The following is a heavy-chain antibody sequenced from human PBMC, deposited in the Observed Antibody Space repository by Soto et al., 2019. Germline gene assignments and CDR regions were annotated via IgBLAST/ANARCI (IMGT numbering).Heavy chain of an antibody. V-gene: IGHV1-69*13. D-gene: IGHD6-19*01. CDR2: IIPIFGTA. J-gene: IGHJ5*02. CDR1: GGTFSSYA. CDR3: ARALTGYSSGWPDNWFDP. Sequence: SVKVSCKASGGTFSSYAISWVRQAPGQGLEWMGGIIPIFGTANYAQKFQGRVTITADESTSTAYMELSSLRSEDTAVYYCARALTGYSSGWPDNWFDPWGQGTLVTVSS.